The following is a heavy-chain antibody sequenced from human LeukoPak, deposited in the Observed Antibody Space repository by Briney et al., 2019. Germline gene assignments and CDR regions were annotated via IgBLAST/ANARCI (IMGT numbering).Heavy chain of an antibody. V-gene: IGHV3-21*01. J-gene: IGHJ4*02. D-gene: IGHD3-22*01. CDR2: INPTSTSI. CDR1: GFTFTSFA. CDR3: VRLRRNIDRSDYYYYYNF. Sequence: PGGSLRLSCAASGFTFTSFAMSWVRQAPGKGLEWVSSINPTSTSIYYADAVRGRFTISRDNAKNSVYLRMNSLRAEDTALYYCVRLRRNIDRSDYYYYYNFWRQGILVTVSS.